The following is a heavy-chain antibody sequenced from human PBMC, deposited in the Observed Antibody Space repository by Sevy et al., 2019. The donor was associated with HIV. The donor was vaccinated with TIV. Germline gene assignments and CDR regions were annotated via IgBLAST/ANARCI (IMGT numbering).Heavy chain of an antibody. Sequence: GGSLRLSCAASRFTFSSYGMHWVRQAPGKGPEWVAVISYDGSNKYADSVKGRFTISRDNSKNTLYLQMNSLRPEDTAVYSCAKAQDGSGYSAYGMDVWGQGTTVTVSS. V-gene: IGHV3-30*18. CDR3: AKAQDGSGYSAYGMDV. D-gene: IGHD3-22*01. J-gene: IGHJ6*02. CDR2: ISYDGSNK. CDR1: RFTFSSYG.